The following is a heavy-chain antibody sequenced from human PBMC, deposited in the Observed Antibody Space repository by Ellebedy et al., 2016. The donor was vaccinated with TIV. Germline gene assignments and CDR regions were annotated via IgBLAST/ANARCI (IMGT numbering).Heavy chain of an antibody. CDR3: VTIKGFTTGGYDRGIDS. J-gene: IGHJ4*02. D-gene: IGHD3-16*01. Sequence: SETLSLTXAVYGGSFSGYYWSWIRQPPGKGLEWIGEINHSGSTNYNPSLKSRVTISVDTSKNQFSLKLSSVTAADTAVYYCVTIKGFTTGGYDRGIDSWGQGTLVTVSS. CDR2: INHSGST. CDR1: GGSFSGYY. V-gene: IGHV4-34*01.